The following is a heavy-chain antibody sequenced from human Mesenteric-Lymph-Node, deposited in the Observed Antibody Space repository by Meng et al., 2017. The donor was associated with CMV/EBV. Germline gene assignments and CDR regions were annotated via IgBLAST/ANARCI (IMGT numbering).Heavy chain of an antibody. Sequence: SETLSLTCTVSGASISSGDYYWSWVRQPPGRGLEWIGYVFYTGSTYYNASLRSRVTISVDTYKNQFSLNLISVTAADTAVYYCARETAWARWKYGVVESWGQGTRVTVSS. J-gene: IGHJ4*02. V-gene: IGHV4-30-4*08. D-gene: IGHD5-12*01. CDR3: ARETAWARWKYGVVES. CDR2: VFYTGST. CDR1: GASISSGDYY.